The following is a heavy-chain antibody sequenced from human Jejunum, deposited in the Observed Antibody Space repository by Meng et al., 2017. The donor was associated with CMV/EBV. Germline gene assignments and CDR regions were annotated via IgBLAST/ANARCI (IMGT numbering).Heavy chain of an antibody. D-gene: IGHD3-10*01. CDR1: EFTFRDYA. CDR2: INYDGTIT. CDR3: AKAPELY. Sequence: SLRLSCVASEFTFRDYAMNWVRRAPGKGLEWVSTINYDGTITYYADSVKGRFTVSRDNSKNTLYLQMNSLEVEDTAVYYCAKAPELYWGQGTLVTVSS. V-gene: IGHV3-23*01. J-gene: IGHJ4*02.